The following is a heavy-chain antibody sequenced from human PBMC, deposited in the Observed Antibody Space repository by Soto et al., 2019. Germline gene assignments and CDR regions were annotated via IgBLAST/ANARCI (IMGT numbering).Heavy chain of an antibody. CDR2: INQDGSEK. Sequence: LRSSDEPSVVNVTTYRWSWARQAPGKGLEWVANINQDGSEKNYVDSVKGRFTISRDNAKNSLYLQMNSLRAEDTAVYYCARDDLDVWGKGTTVTVSS. V-gene: IGHV3-7*01. D-gene: IGHD2-21*02. CDR3: ARDDLDV. CDR1: VVNVTTYR. J-gene: IGHJ6*04.